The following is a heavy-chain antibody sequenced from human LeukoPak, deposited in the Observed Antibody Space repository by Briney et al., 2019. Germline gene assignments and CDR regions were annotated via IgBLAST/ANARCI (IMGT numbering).Heavy chain of an antibody. V-gene: IGHV3-11*01. CDR1: GFTFSDYY. Sequence: GGSLRLSCAASGFTFSDYYMSWIRQAPGKGLEWDSYISSSGSTIYYADSVKGRFTISRDNAKNSLYLQMNSLRAEDTAVYYCASPVDYYDSSGYTDYWGQGTLVTVSS. CDR2: ISSSGSTI. J-gene: IGHJ4*02. D-gene: IGHD3-22*01. CDR3: ASPVDYYDSSGYTDY.